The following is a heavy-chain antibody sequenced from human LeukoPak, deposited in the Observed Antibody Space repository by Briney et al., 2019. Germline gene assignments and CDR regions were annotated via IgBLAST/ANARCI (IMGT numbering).Heavy chain of an antibody. CDR1: GGSISGYY. V-gene: IGHV4-59*12. Sequence: PSETLSLTCNVSGGSISGYYWSWLRQPPGKGLEWIGYVYYSGITNFKPSLKSRGTISVDTSKNQFSLKLSSVTAADTAVYYCARDWFMELVGTTAPSIYYFDYWGQGTLVTVSS. J-gene: IGHJ4*02. CDR2: VYYSGIT. CDR3: ARDWFMELVGTTAPSIYYFDY. D-gene: IGHD1-26*01.